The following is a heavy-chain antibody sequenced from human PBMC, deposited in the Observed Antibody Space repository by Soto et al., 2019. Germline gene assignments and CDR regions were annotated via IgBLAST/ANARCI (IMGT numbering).Heavy chain of an antibody. J-gene: IGHJ3*02. D-gene: IGHD3-22*01. V-gene: IGHV3-33*01. CDR3: ARDPDYYDISGSVFHDAFDS. CDR1: GFTFSSYG. CDR2: IWYDGSNK. Sequence: PGGSLRLSCAASGFTFSSYGMHWVRQAPGKGLEWVAVIWYDGSNKYYADSVKGRFTISRDNSKNTLYLQMNSLRAEDTAVYYCARDPDYYDISGSVFHDAFDSWGQGTMVTVSS.